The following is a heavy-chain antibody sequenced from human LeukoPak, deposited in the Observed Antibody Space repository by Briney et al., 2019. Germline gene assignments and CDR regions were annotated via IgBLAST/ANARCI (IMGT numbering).Heavy chain of an antibody. Sequence: GESLKISCKGSGYSFTSYWIGWVRQMPGKGLEWMGIIYPGDSDTRYSPSFQGQVTISADKSISTAYLQWSSLKASDTAMYYCARGDCSSTSCYGLNDAFDIWGQGTMVTVSS. J-gene: IGHJ3*02. V-gene: IGHV5-51*01. D-gene: IGHD2-2*01. CDR2: IYPGDSDT. CDR1: GYSFTSYW. CDR3: ARGDCSSTSCYGLNDAFDI.